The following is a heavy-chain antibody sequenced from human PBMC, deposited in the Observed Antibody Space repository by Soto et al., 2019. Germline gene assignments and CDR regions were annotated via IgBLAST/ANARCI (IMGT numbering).Heavy chain of an antibody. CDR3: TRSIGSGGVIGGFDD. CDR2: IIPMFDTP. J-gene: IGHJ4*02. D-gene: IGHD3-16*02. Sequence: QVQLVQSETEVKKPGSAVKCSCKDSGGTFNTYAMNWVRQAPGQGLEWMGGIIPMFDTPRYAQKFQGRVTITVDESTTTAYMELSSLGSDDTAVYYCTRSIGSGGVIGGFDDCGQGTLVTVSS. V-gene: IGHV1-69*01. CDR1: GGTFNTYA.